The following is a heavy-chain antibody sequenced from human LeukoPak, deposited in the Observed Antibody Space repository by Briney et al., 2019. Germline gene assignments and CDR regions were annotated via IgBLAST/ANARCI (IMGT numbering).Heavy chain of an antibody. D-gene: IGHD1-26*01. V-gene: IGHV4-39*01. CDR1: GGSISSSSYY. J-gene: IGHJ6*03. CDR3: ARVGSGSYYYYYYMDV. Sequence: SETLSLTCTVSGGSISSSSYYWGWIRQPPGKGLEWIGSIYYSGSTYYNPSLKSRVTISVDTSKNQFSLKLSSVTAADTAVYYCARVGSGSYYYYYYMDVWGKGTTVTISS. CDR2: IYYSGST.